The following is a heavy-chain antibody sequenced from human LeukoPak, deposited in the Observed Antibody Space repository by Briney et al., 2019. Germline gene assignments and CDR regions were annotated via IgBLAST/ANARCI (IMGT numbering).Heavy chain of an antibody. V-gene: IGHV1-2*02. Sequence: ASVKVSFTASGYTFTVYYMHWVRQAPGQGLEWMGWINPNSGGTNYAQKFQGRGTMTRDTSISTAYMELSRLRSDDTAVYYCARVVKYYYDSSGLGDAFDIWGQGTMVTVSS. CDR1: GYTFTVYY. CDR2: INPNSGGT. J-gene: IGHJ3*02. D-gene: IGHD3-22*01. CDR3: ARVVKYYYDSSGLGDAFDI.